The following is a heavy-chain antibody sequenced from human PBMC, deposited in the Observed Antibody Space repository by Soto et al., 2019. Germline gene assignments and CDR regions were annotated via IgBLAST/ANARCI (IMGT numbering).Heavy chain of an antibody. CDR3: ARDSQIAAAGTGFDY. D-gene: IGHD6-13*01. J-gene: IGHJ4*02. CDR2: IYHSGST. V-gene: IGHV4-4*02. Sequence: SETLSLTCAVSVGSISSSNWWSWVRQPPGKGLEWIGEIYHSGSTNYNPSLKSRVTISVDKSKNQFSLKLSSVTAADTAVYYCARDSQIAAAGTGFDYWGQGTLVTVSS. CDR1: VGSISSSNW.